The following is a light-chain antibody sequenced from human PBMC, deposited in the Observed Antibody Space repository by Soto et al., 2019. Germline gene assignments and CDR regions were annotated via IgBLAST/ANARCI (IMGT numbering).Light chain of an antibody. V-gene: IGLV2-14*01. CDR3: SSYTSSSRV. CDR1: SSDVGGYNY. CDR2: EVS. J-gene: IGLJ1*01. Sequence: QSALTQPASVSGSPGQSITISCTGTSSDVGGYNYVSWYQQHPGKAPKLMNYEVSNRPSGVSDRFSGSKSGNTASLTISGLQAEDEADYYCSSYTSSSRVFGTGTKVTVL.